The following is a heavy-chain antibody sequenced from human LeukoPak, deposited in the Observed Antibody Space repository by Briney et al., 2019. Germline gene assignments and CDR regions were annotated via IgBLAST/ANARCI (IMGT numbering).Heavy chain of an antibody. D-gene: IGHD2-15*01. CDR1: GYTFTGYY. Sequence: ASVTVSCTASGYTFTGYYMHWVRQAPGQGLEWMGWINPNSGGTNYAQKFQGRVTMTRDTSISTAYMELSRLRSDDTAVYYCARDQDCSGGSCYSSGFGYWGQGTLVTVSS. V-gene: IGHV1-2*02. CDR3: ARDQDCSGGSCYSSGFGY. CDR2: INPNSGGT. J-gene: IGHJ4*02.